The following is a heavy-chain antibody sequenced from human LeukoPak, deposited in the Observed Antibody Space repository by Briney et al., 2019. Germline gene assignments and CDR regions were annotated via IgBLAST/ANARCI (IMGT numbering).Heavy chain of an antibody. CDR2: MSPNSGNT. D-gene: IGHD6-19*01. CDR1: EYTFTNCD. V-gene: IGHV1-8*01. Sequence: GASVKVSCKASEYTFTNCDINWVRQASGQGFEWMGWMSPNSGNTGYAQKFQGRVTMTRDTSTSTAYMELSSLRSEDTAVYYCARGYRYSSGWDPFSDYYYGMDVWGQGTTVTVSS. CDR3: ARGYRYSSGWDPFSDYYYGMDV. J-gene: IGHJ6*02.